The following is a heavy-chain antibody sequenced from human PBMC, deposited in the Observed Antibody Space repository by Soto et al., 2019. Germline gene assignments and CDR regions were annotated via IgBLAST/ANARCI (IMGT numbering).Heavy chain of an antibody. Sequence: GGSLRLSCEASGFTFSVHYMSWVRQAPGKAPEWLSHISGDSNTVYYADSVKGRFTISRDNARKSLFLQMDNLRAEDTALYYCARDRQPSSYIGLDVWGPGTTVTVSS. D-gene: IGHD4-4*01. J-gene: IGHJ6*02. CDR3: ARDRQPSSYIGLDV. CDR1: GFTFSVHY. V-gene: IGHV3-11*01. CDR2: ISGDSNTV.